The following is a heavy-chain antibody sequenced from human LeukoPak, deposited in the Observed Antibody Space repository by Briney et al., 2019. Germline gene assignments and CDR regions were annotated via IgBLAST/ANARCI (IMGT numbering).Heavy chain of an antibody. CDR1: GGSISSSSYY. CDR3: ASSTSRWFDP. CDR2: IHYSGST. Sequence: PSETLSLTCTVSGGSISSSSYYWGWIRQPPGKGLEWIGSIHYSGSTNYNPSLKSRVTISLDTSKNQFSLKMTSVTAADTAVYYCASSTSRWFDPWGQGTLVTVSS. V-gene: IGHV4-39*07. J-gene: IGHJ5*02.